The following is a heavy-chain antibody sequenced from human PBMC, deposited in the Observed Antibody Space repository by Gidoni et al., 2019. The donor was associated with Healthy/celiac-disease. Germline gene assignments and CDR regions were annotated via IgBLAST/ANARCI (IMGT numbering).Heavy chain of an antibody. Sequence: EVQLVQSGAEVKKPGESLKISCKGSGYNFTSYWIGWVRQMPGKGLEWMGIIYPGDSDTRYSPSFQGQVTISADKSISTAYLQWSSLKASDTAMYYCARRGSQVNYYDSSGYYDYWGQGTLVTVSS. J-gene: IGHJ4*02. CDR1: GYNFTSYW. V-gene: IGHV5-51*03. CDR2: IYPGDSDT. D-gene: IGHD3-22*01. CDR3: ARRGSQVNYYDSSGYYDY.